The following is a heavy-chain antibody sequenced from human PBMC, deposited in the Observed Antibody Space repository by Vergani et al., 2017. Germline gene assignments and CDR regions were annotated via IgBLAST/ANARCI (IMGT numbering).Heavy chain of an antibody. V-gene: IGHV5-51*03. D-gene: IGHD6-13*01. Sequence: EVQLVQSGAEVKKPGESLKISCKGSGYSFTSYWIGWVRQMPGKGLEGMGIIYPGDSDTRYSPSFQGQVTISADKSISTAYLQWSSLKASDTAMYYCARSSSQYSSSWHLFDYWGQGTLVTVSS. CDR2: IYPGDSDT. CDR3: ARSSSQYSSSWHLFDY. J-gene: IGHJ4*02. CDR1: GYSFTSYW.